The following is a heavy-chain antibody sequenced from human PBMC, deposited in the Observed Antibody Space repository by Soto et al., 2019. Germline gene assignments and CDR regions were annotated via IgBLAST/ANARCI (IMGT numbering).Heavy chain of an antibody. Sequence: PGGSLRLSCAASGFTFSSYGMHWVRQAPGKGLEWVAVIWYDGSNKYYADSVKGRFTISRDNSKNTLYLQMNSLRAEDTAVYYCARDKQQLVLGYYYYGMDVWGQGTTVTVSS. CDR1: GFTFSSYG. CDR2: IWYDGSNK. J-gene: IGHJ6*02. V-gene: IGHV3-33*01. CDR3: ARDKQQLVLGYYYYGMDV. D-gene: IGHD6-13*01.